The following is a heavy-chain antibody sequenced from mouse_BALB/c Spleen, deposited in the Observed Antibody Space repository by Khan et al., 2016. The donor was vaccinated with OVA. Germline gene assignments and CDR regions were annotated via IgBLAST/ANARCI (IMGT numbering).Heavy chain of an antibody. D-gene: IGHD2-3*01. V-gene: IGHV2-6*02. CDR3: ARWFDGYSSLYAMDY. CDR1: GFSLTTYG. J-gene: IGHJ4*01. Sequence: VQLQESGPGLVAPSQSLSITCTVSGFSLTTYGVHWVRQPPGKGLEWLAVIWSDGSTNYNSALKSRLSISKDNSKSQVFLKMNSLQTDDTAMYYCARWFDGYSSLYAMDYWGQGTSVTVSS. CDR2: IWSDGST.